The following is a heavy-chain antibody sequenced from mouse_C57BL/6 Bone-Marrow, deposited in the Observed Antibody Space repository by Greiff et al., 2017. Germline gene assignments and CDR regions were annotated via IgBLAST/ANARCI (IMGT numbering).Heavy chain of an antibody. J-gene: IGHJ4*01. CDR2: IDPSDSYT. D-gene: IGHD1-1*01. CDR3: ARGITTVVGDYAMDY. CDR1: GYTFTSYW. V-gene: IGHV1-50*01. Sequence: QVQLQQPGAELVKPGASVKLSCKASGYTFTSYWLQWVKQRPGQGLEWIGGIDPSDSYTKYDQKFKGKATLTVDTSSSTSYMELSSLTTEDTAVYYGARGITTVVGDYAMDYWGQGTSVTVSS.